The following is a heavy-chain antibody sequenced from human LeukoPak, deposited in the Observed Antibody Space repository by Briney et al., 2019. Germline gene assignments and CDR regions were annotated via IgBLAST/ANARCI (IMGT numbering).Heavy chain of an antibody. V-gene: IGHV1-69*05. J-gene: IGHJ3*02. D-gene: IGHD3-3*01. CDR2: ITPIFGPA. CDR1: TGTSRLYA. CDR3: ASYNLPYYDFWSGYQDAFDI. Sequence: SVKLSSQTSTGTSRLYAISWMRQAPEQGLEWLGGITPIFGPANYAQKFQGRVTIITDESTSTAYMELSSLRSEDTAVYYCASYNLPYYDFWSGYQDAFDIWGQGTMVTVSS.